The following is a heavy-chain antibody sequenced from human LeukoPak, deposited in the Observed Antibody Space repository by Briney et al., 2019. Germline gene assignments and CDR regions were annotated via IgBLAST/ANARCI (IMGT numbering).Heavy chain of an antibody. CDR3: ARDFPYYYDISGYYLDY. CDR1: GGSISSYS. V-gene: IGHV4-59*01. J-gene: IGHJ4*02. D-gene: IGHD3-22*01. CDR2: IYYNGST. Sequence: SETLSLTCTVSGGSISSYSWSWLRQPPRKGLEWIGNIYYNGSTKYNSSLKSRLTISVDTSKSQFSLKLSSVTAADTAVYYCARDFPYYYDISGYYLDYWGQGTLVTVSS.